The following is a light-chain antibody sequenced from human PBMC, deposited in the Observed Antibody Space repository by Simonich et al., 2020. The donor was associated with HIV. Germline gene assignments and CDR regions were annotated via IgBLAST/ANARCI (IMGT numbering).Light chain of an antibody. J-gene: IGLJ3*02. CDR3: QSYDSSSHWV. V-gene: IGLV6-57*03. CDR2: EDN. CDR1: SGSIASNY. Sequence: NFMLTQPHSVSESPGKTVTISCTRSSGSIASNYVQWYQQRPGSAPTTVIYEDNQRPSGVPDRFPGSIDSSSNSASLTISGLKTEDEADYYCQSYDSSSHWVFGGGTKLTVL.